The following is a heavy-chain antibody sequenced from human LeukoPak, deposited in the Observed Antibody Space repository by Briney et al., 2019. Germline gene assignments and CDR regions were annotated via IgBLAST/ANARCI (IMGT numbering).Heavy chain of an antibody. CDR1: GFTFDDYA. V-gene: IGHV3-9*01. CDR3: AKSGYSSSWYRGDYYYYGMDA. J-gene: IGHJ6*02. CDR2: ISWNSGNI. D-gene: IGHD6-13*01. Sequence: GRSLRLSCAASGFTFDDYAMHWVRQAPGKGLEWVSGISWNSGNIGYADSVKGRFTISRDNAKISLYLQMNSLRAEDTALYYCAKSGYSSSWYRGDYYYYGMDAWGQGTTVTVSS.